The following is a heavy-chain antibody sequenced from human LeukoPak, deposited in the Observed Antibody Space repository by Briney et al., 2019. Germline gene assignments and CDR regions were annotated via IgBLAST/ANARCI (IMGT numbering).Heavy chain of an antibody. CDR3: AYSTVVIREYY. J-gene: IGHJ4*02. D-gene: IGHD4-23*01. CDR1: GGSFSGYY. Sequence: SETLSLTCAVYGGSFSGYYWSWIRQPPGKGLEWIGEISHSGSTKYNPSLKSRVTISVDTSKNQFSLKLSSVTAADTAVYYCAYSTVVIREYYWGQGTLVTVSS. CDR2: ISHSGST. V-gene: IGHV4-34*01.